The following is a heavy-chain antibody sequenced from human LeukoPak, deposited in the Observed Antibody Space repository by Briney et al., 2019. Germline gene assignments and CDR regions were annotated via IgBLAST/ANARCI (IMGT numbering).Heavy chain of an antibody. J-gene: IGHJ6*03. CDR1: GFTFSSYG. V-gene: IGHV3-30*18. CDR2: ISYDGSNK. CDR3: AKDGYGSSGYYSYYYYYMDV. Sequence: GGSLRLSCAASGFTFSSYGMHWVRQAPGKGLEWVAVISYDGSNKYYADSVKGRFTISRDNSKNTLYLQMNSLRAEDTAVYYCAKDGYGSSGYYSYYYYYMDVWGKGTTVTVSS. D-gene: IGHD3-22*01.